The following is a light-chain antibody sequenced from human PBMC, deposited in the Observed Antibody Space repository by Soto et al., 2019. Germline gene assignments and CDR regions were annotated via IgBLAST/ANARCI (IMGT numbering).Light chain of an antibody. V-gene: IGKV3-20*01. CDR3: QQYGSSPPII. CDR2: GAS. J-gene: IGKJ5*01. CDR1: QSVSSSY. Sequence: EIALTQSPGTLSLTPGERATLSCRASQSVSSSYLAWYQQKPGQAPRLLIYGASSRATGIPDRFSGSGSGTDFTLTISRLEPEDFAVYYCQQYGSSPPIIFGQGTRLEIK.